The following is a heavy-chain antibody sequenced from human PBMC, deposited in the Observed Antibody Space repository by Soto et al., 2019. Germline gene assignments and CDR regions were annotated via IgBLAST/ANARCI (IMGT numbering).Heavy chain of an antibody. CDR1: GGSVSSSNYS. D-gene: IGHD1-26*01. J-gene: IGHJ5*02. CDR2: IYHSGST. Sequence: QLQLQESGSGLVKPSQTLSLTCTVSGGSVSSSNYSWSWIRQPPGKGLEWIGYIYHSGSTYYNPSLKSRVTVSIDRSKNQFSLKLSSVTAADTAVYYCARGQRREDWFDPWGQGTLVTVSS. V-gene: IGHV4-30-2*01. CDR3: ARGQRREDWFDP.